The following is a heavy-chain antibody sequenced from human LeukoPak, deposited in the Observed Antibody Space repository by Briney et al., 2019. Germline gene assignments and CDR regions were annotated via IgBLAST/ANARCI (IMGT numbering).Heavy chain of an antibody. CDR1: GFTFDIYA. CDR3: AKGATIGTLIKNWFDP. Sequence: PGGSLRLSCAASGFTFDIYAMSWVRQAPGVGLEWVSAISGRGENTYYADSVKGRFAISRDNSKSTLYLQVNSLRAEDSAVYYCAKGATIGTLIKNWFDPWGQGTLVTVSS. D-gene: IGHD5-24*01. J-gene: IGHJ5*02. CDR2: ISGRGENT. V-gene: IGHV3-23*01.